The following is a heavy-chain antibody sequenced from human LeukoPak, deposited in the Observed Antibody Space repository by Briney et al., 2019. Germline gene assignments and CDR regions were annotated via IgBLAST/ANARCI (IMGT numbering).Heavy chain of an antibody. D-gene: IGHD3-22*01. CDR2: IEPDGAEK. Sequence: PGGSLRLSCAASGFTFSSHWMSWVRQAPGKGLEWVANIEPDGAEKYYVGSVKGRFTISRDNAKNSLYLQMNSLRAEDTAVYYCARVRLRSDSSGYSPFDDWGQGTLVTVSS. CDR3: ARVRLRSDSSGYSPFDD. CDR1: GFTFSSHW. J-gene: IGHJ4*02. V-gene: IGHV3-7*01.